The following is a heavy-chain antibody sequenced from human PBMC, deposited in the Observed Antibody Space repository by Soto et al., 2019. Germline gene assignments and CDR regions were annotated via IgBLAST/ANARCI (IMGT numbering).Heavy chain of an antibody. Sequence: EVQLVESGGGLVQPGGSLRLSCAASGLTVSSNYMSWVRQAPGKGLERVSVIYSGGSTYYADSVKGRFTISRDNSKNTQYLQMNSLRAEDTAVYYCARDFYYYGSGTMGGYFDYWGQGTLVTVSS. V-gene: IGHV3-66*01. D-gene: IGHD3-10*01. J-gene: IGHJ4*02. CDR1: GLTVSSNY. CDR3: ARDFYYYGSGTMGGYFDY. CDR2: IYSGGST.